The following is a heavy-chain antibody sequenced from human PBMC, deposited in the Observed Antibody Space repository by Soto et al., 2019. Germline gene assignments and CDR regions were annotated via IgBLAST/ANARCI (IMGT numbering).Heavy chain of an antibody. J-gene: IGHJ4*02. V-gene: IGHV4-59*01. CDR2: IYYTGST. CDR1: GGSLSSYW. Sequence: SETLSLTCTVSGGSLSSYWWSWIRQPPGKGLEWIGYIYYTGSTNYNPSLKSRVTISLDASKNQFSLKLSSVTAADTAVYYCARGPGASGTYHYFFDYWGPGNLVTVSS. CDR3: ARGPGASGTYHYFFDY. D-gene: IGHD3-10*01.